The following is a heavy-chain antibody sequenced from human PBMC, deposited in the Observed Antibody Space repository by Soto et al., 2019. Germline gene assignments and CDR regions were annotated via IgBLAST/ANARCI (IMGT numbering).Heavy chain of an antibody. V-gene: IGHV3-30*03. J-gene: IGHJ4*02. CDR3: ARDRSWSLDY. CDR1: GFIFNSHG. Sequence: QVQVVESGGGVVQPGRSLRLSCAASGFIFNSHGMHWVRQAPGKGLEWVALISYDGRNQYYADSVKGRFTISRANSKNTLYLQMTSLRVEDTAMYYCARDRSWSLDYWGQGTLVAVSS. CDR2: ISYDGRNQ. D-gene: IGHD2-15*01.